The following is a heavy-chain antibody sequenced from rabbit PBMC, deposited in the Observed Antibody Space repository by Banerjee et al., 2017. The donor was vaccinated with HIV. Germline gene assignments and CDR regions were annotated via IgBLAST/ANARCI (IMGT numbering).Heavy chain of an antibody. J-gene: IGHJ4*01. CDR1: GFSFSSDYD. V-gene: IGHV1S45*01. CDR3: GRSPRGDGLAYGL. Sequence: QEHLEESGGDLVKPEGSLTLTCTASGFSFSSDYDMCWVRQAPGKGLELIACICTTDHNTLYASWAKGRFTISKTSSTTVTLQMTSLTVADTATYFCGRSPRGDGLAYGLWGPGTLVTVS. D-gene: IGHD2-1*01. CDR2: ICTTDHNT.